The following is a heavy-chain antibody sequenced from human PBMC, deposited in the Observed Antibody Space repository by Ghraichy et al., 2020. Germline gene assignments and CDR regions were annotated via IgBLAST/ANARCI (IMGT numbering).Heavy chain of an antibody. CDR1: GYTFTSYG. CDR2: ISAYNGNT. CDR3: ARDERLLLEVTTLDY. J-gene: IGHJ4*02. V-gene: IGHV1-18*04. D-gene: IGHD3-3*01. Sequence: ASVKVSCKASGYTFTSYGISWVRQAPGQGLEWMGWISAYNGNTNYAQKLQGRVTMTTDTSTSTAYMELRSLRSDDTAVYYCARDERLLLEVTTLDYWGQGTLVTVSS.